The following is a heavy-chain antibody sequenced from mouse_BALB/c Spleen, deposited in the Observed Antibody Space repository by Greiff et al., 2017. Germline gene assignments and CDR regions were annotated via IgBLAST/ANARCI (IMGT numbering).Heavy chain of an antibody. J-gene: IGHJ4*01. D-gene: IGHD1-1*01. CDR1: GFTFSSYT. CDR2: ISNGGGST. CDR3: ARHTLRGYYAMDY. V-gene: IGHV5-12-2*01. Sequence: EVQLVESGGGLVQPGGSLKLSCAASGFTFSSYTMSWVRQNPEKRLEWVAYISNGGGSTYYPDTVKGRFTISRDNAKNTLYLQMSSLKSEDTAMYYCARHTLRGYYAMDYWGQGTSVTVAS.